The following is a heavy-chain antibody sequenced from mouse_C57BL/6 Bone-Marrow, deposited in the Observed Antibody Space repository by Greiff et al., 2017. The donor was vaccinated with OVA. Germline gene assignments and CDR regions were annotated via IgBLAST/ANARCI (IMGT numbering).Heavy chain of an antibody. J-gene: IGHJ4*01. V-gene: IGHV1-15*01. Sequence: VQLQQSGAELVRPGASVTLSCKASGYTFTDYEMHWVKQTPVHGLEWIGAIDPETGGTAYNQKFKGKAILTADKSSSTAYMELRSLTSEDSAVYYCTRCYYGSSYEDYYAMDYWGQGTSVTVSS. D-gene: IGHD1-1*01. CDR1: GYTFTDYE. CDR2: IDPETGGT. CDR3: TRCYYGSSYEDYYAMDY.